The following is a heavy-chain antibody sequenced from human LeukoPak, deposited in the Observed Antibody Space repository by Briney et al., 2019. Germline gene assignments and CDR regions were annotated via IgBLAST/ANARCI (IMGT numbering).Heavy chain of an antibody. CDR2: INPTGGSI. D-gene: IGHD2-15*01. J-gene: IGHJ4*02. CDR1: GYTFTSYY. CDR3: ARDRGYCSGGSCYTDY. V-gene: IGHV1-46*01. Sequence: ASVKVSCKASGYTFTSYYIHWVRQAPGQGLEWMGIINPTGGSISYAQNFQGRATMTRDTSTSTVYMELRSLRSEDTAVYYCARDRGYCSGGSCYTDYWGQGTLVTVSS.